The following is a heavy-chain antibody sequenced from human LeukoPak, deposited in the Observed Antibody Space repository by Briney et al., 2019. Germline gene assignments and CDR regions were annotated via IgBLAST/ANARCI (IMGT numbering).Heavy chain of an antibody. V-gene: IGHV3-48*03. Sequence: PGGPLRLSCAASGFTFSSYEMNWVRQAPGKGLEWVSYISSNGSPIYYADSVRGRFTISRDNAKNSLYLQMSSLRAEDTAVYYCARASLYYDSGAYYRGFDYWGQGTLVTVSS. CDR2: ISSNGSPI. D-gene: IGHD3-22*01. CDR3: ARASLYYDSGAYYRGFDY. CDR1: GFTFSSYE. J-gene: IGHJ4*02.